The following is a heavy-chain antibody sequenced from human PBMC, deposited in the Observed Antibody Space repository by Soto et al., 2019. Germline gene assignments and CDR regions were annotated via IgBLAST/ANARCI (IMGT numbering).Heavy chain of an antibody. J-gene: IGHJ4*02. CDR1: GFTFSSYS. CDR2: ISGNSRTI. D-gene: IGHD1-26*01. V-gene: IGHV3-48*02. CDR3: ARDFAWAFDY. Sequence: EVQLVESGGGLVQSGGSLRLSCVASGFTFSSYSMNWVRQAPGKGLEWVSYISGNSRTIHYADSVRGRFTISRDNAKNSLYLPMSSLRDEDTAVYYCARDFAWAFDYCGQGTLLTVSP.